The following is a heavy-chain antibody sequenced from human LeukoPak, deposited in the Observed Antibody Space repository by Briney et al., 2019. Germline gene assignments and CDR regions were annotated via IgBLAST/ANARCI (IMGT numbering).Heavy chain of an antibody. V-gene: IGHV1-24*01. CDR3: AILRSGFLES. Sequence: ASVKVSCKVSGYTLTELSMHWVRQAPGKGLEWMGGFDPEDGETIYAQKFQGRVTMTEGTSTDTAYMELSSLRSEDTAVYYCAILRSGFLESWGQGTLVTVSS. D-gene: IGHD3-3*01. J-gene: IGHJ5*02. CDR2: FDPEDGET. CDR1: GYTLTELS.